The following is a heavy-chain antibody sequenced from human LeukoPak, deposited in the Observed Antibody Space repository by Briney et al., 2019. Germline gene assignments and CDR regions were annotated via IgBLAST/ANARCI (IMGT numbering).Heavy chain of an antibody. CDR1: GFTFSSYG. D-gene: IGHD3-10*01. J-gene: IGHJ4*02. CDR3: ARDPGAGFFDY. CDR2: IWYDGSNK. V-gene: IGHV3-33*01. Sequence: HPGGSLRLSCAASGFTFSSYGMHWVRQAPGKGLEWVAVIWYDGSNKYYADSVEGRFTISRDNSKNTLYLQMNSLRAEDTAVYYCARDPGAGFFDYWGQGTLVTVSS.